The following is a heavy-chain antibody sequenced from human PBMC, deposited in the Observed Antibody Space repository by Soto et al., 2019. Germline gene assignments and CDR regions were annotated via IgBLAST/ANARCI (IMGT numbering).Heavy chain of an antibody. CDR2: INADNGNT. Sequence: ASVKVSCKASGYTFTSYAMHWVRQAPGQRLEWMGWINADNGNTKYSQKFQGRVTITRDTSASTAYMELSSLRSEDTAVYYCARGPGYSYGTPFDYWGQGTLVTVSS. D-gene: IGHD5-18*01. J-gene: IGHJ4*02. V-gene: IGHV1-3*01. CDR3: ARGPGYSYGTPFDY. CDR1: GYTFTSYA.